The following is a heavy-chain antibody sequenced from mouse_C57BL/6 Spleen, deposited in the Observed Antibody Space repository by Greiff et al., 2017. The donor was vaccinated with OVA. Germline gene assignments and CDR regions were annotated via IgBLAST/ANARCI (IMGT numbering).Heavy chain of an antibody. CDR2: INPYNGGT. J-gene: IGHJ2*01. D-gene: IGHD2-10*02. CDR1: GYTFTDYY. Sequence: EVQLQQSGPVLVKPGASVKMSCKASGYTFTDYYMNWVKQSHGKSLEWIGVINPYNGGTSYNQKFKGKATLTVDKSSSTAYMELNSLTSEDSAVYYCARRYGIYFDYWGQGTTPTVSS. CDR3: ARRYGIYFDY. V-gene: IGHV1-19*01.